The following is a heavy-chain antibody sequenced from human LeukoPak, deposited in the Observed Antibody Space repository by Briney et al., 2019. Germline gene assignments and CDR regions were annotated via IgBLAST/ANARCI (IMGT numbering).Heavy chain of an antibody. Sequence: GGSLRLSCAASGFTFSSYSMNWVRQAPGKGLEWVSSISSSSSYIYYADSVKGRFTISRDNAKNSLYLQMNSLRAEDTAVYYCAREHYDSSGYDNWFDPWGQGTLVTVPS. CDR3: AREHYDSSGYDNWFDP. J-gene: IGHJ5*02. D-gene: IGHD3-22*01. V-gene: IGHV3-21*01. CDR1: GFTFSSYS. CDR2: ISSSSSYI.